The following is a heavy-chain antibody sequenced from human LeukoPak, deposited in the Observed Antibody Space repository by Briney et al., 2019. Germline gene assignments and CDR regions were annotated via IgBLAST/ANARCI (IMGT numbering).Heavy chain of an antibody. V-gene: IGHV1-8*01. CDR1: GYTFTSYD. CDR3: ARGAVLRYFDWLLHEEYFQH. Sequence: ASVTVSCTASGYTFTSYDINWVRQATGQGLEWMGWMNPNSGNTGYAQKFQGRVTMTRNTSISTAYMELSSLRSEDTAVYYCARGAVLRYFDWLLHEEYFQHWGQGTLVTVSS. D-gene: IGHD3-9*01. J-gene: IGHJ1*01. CDR2: MNPNSGNT.